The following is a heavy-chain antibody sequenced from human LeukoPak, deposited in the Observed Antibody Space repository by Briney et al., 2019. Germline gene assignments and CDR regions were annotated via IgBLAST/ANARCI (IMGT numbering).Heavy chain of an antibody. D-gene: IGHD2-2*01. V-gene: IGHV3-7*01. CDR3: ARDSKSVPSSTSCSFFDY. J-gene: IGHJ4*02. Sequence: PGGSLRLSCAASGFTFSSYWMSWVRQAPGKGLEWVSDINQYGSEKYYVVSVKGRFTISRDNAKNSLYLQINSLRAEDTAVYYCARDSKSVPSSTSCSFFDYWGQGALVTVSS. CDR1: GFTFSSYW. CDR2: INQYGSEK.